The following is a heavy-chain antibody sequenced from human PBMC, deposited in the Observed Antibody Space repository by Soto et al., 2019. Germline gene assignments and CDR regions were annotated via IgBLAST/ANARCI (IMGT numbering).Heavy chain of an antibody. CDR1: GGTFTSYA. CDR3: ARDASDYGDPPYFDY. J-gene: IGHJ4*02. D-gene: IGHD4-17*01. Sequence: QVQLVQSGAEVEKPGSSVMLSCKAYGGTFTSYAISWVRQAPGQGLEWMGGIIPIFGTANYAQKFQGRVTITADESTSTAYMDLNSLRFEDTGVYYCARDASDYGDPPYFDYWGQGTLVTVSS. V-gene: IGHV1-69*01. CDR2: IIPIFGTA.